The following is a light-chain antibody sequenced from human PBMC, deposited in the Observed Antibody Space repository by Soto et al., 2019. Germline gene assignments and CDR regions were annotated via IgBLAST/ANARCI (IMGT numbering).Light chain of an antibody. CDR1: QSLLHSNGYSY. Sequence: EIVMTQSPLSLSVTPGEPASISCRSSQSLLHSNGYSYLDWYLQKPGQSPQLLIYLGSNRASGVPDRFRGSGSGTDFTLRISRVEAEDVGVYYCMQVLQSLYSFGQGTKLEIK. CDR2: LGS. CDR3: MQVLQSLYS. V-gene: IGKV2-28*01. J-gene: IGKJ2*03.